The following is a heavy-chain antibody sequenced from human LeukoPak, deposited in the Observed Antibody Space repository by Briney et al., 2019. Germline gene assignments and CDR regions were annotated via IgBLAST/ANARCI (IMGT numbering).Heavy chain of an antibody. CDR2: ISAYSGNT. CDR1: GYTFTSYG. V-gene: IGHV1-18*01. Sequence: ASVKVSCKASGYTFTSYGISWVRQAPGQGLEWMGWISAYSGNTNYAQKLQGRVTMTTDTSTSTAYMELRSLRSDDTAVYYCARAPLYYDSSEYYYCGMDVWGQGTTVTVSS. J-gene: IGHJ6*02. CDR3: ARAPLYYDSSEYYYCGMDV. D-gene: IGHD3-22*01.